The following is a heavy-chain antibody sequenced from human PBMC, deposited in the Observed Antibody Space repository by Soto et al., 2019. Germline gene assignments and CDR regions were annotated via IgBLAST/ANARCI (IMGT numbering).Heavy chain of an antibody. Sequence: PGGSLRLSCVASGFTFSSYSMVWVRQAPGKGLEWISYIFVSSTTIYYADSVKGRFTVSRDNAQNSLFLLMNSLRVEDTAVYYCARVWYSSSWYTYWFDPWGQGTLVTVSS. J-gene: IGHJ5*02. CDR3: ARVWYSSSWYTYWFDP. CDR1: GFTFSSYS. D-gene: IGHD6-13*01. V-gene: IGHV3-48*04. CDR2: IFVSSTTI.